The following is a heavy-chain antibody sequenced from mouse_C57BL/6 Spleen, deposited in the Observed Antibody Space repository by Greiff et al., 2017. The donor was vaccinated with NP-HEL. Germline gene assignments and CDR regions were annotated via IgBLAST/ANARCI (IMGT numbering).Heavy chain of an antibody. V-gene: IGHV14-3*01. CDR1: GFNIKNTY. CDR3: ARGVGAGDAMDY. Sequence: VQLQQSVAELVRPGASVKLSCTASGFNIKNTYMHWVQQRPEQGLEWIGRIDPANGTTKYAPKFQGKGTIPADTSYNTAYLQLSSLTSEDTAIYYCARGVGAGDAMDYWGQGTSVTVSS. D-gene: IGHD1-1*01. CDR2: IDPANGTT. J-gene: IGHJ4*01.